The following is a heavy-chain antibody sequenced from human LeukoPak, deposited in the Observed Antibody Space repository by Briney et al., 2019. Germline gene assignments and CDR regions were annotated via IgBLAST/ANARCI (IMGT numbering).Heavy chain of an antibody. J-gene: IGHJ1*01. D-gene: IGHD1-1*01. V-gene: IGHV3-74*01. CDR1: GFTFSSSW. CDR3: ARGSYSSCSDNWYGSEYFRH. Sequence: PGGSLRLSCAASGFTFSSSWMYWVRQAPGKGLVWVSRINNDGTTTTDADSVKGRFTISRDNAKNMLYLQMNSLRAEDTAVYYCARGSYSSCSDNWYGSEYFRHWGQGTLVTVSS. CDR2: INNDGTTT.